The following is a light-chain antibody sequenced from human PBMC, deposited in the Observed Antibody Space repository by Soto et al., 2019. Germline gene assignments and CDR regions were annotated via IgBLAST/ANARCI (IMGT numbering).Light chain of an antibody. CDR2: LGS. CDR3: MQALQSRT. Sequence: DIVMTQSPLSLPVTPGEPASISCRSSQSLLHNNGYNYLDWYLQKPGQSPQLLIYLGSNRASGVPDRFGGSGSGTDFTLKISRVEAEDVGVYYCMQALQSRTFGQGTKVDIK. J-gene: IGKJ1*01. V-gene: IGKV2-28*01. CDR1: QSLLHNNGYNY.